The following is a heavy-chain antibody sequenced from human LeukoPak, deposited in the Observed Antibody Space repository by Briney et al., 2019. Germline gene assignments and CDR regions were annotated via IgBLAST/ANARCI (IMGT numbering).Heavy chain of an antibody. Sequence: PSETLSLTCTVSGGSIRSSYYYWGWIRQPPGKGLEWIGYIYYSGSTNYNPSLKSRVTISVDTSKNQFSLKLSSVTAADTAVYYCARDTHYYDSSGYYYYGMDVWGQGTTVTVSS. J-gene: IGHJ6*02. CDR2: IYYSGST. D-gene: IGHD3-22*01. CDR1: GGSIRSSYYY. V-gene: IGHV4-61*01. CDR3: ARDTHYYDSSGYYYYGMDV.